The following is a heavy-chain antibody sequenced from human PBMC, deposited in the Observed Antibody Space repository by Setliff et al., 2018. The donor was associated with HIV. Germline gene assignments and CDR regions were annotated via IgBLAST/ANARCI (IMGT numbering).Heavy chain of an antibody. D-gene: IGHD2-8*02. CDR3: ARELCTGGYCYSDY. J-gene: IGHJ4*02. V-gene: IGHV3-48*01. Sequence: LRLSCAASGFSFSSYTMNWVRQAPGKGLEWVSYISSSGTTVYYADSVKGRFTISRDNAKNSLYLQMNSLRAEDTAVFYCARELCTGGYCYSDYWGQGTLVTVSS. CDR1: GFSFSSYT. CDR2: ISSSGTTV.